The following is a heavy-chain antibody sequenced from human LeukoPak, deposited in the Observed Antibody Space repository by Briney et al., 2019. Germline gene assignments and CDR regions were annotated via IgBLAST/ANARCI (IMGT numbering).Heavy chain of an antibody. CDR1: AFTFSSYS. Sequence: GGSLRLSCAASAFTFSSYSMNWVRQAPGKGLEWVSSISTSSSYIYYVDSVKGRFTISRDNARNSLYLQMNSLRAEDTAVYYCARAPLSGSYLINWFDPWGQGTLVTVSS. CDR3: ARAPLSGSYLINWFDP. V-gene: IGHV3-21*01. CDR2: ISTSSSYI. J-gene: IGHJ5*02. D-gene: IGHD1-26*01.